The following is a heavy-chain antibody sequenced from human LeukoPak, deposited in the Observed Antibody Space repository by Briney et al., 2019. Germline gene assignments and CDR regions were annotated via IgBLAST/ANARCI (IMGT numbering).Heavy chain of an antibody. D-gene: IGHD6-19*01. V-gene: IGHV3-23*01. Sequence: GRSLRLFCAASGSTFSSHAMSWVREAAGKGLEWVSGIDGSGGSTYYADSVKGRFTISRDNSKNTLYLQMNSLRVEDTAVYYCAKQDIRSSGWYDWGQGTLVTVSS. J-gene: IGHJ4*02. CDR3: AKQDIRSSGWYD. CDR1: GSTFSSHA. CDR2: IDGSGGST.